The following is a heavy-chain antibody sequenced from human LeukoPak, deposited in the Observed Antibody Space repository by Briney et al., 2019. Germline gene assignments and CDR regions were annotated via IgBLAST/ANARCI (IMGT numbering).Heavy chain of an antibody. CDR1: GFTFSSYG. Sequence: GGSLRLSCAASGFTFSSYGMHWVRQDPGKGLEWVAVISYHGSNKYYADSVKGRFTISRDNSKNTLYLQMNSLSAEDTAVYYCATDQYSSGWSFDYWGQGTLVTVSS. V-gene: IGHV3-30*03. CDR2: ISYHGSNK. J-gene: IGHJ4*02. D-gene: IGHD6-19*01. CDR3: ATDQYSSGWSFDY.